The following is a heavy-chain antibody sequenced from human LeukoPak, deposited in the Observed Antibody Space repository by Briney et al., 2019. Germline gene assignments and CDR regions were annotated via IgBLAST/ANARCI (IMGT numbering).Heavy chain of an antibody. CDR3: ARETYDFWSGYYTYYYYYYYMDV. V-gene: IGHV1-46*01. CDR2: INPSGGST. J-gene: IGHJ6*03. D-gene: IGHD3-3*01. CDR1: GYTFTSYY. Sequence: ASVKVSCKASGYTFTSYYMHWVRQAPGQGLEWMGIINPSGGSTSYAQKFQGRVTVTRDMSTSTVYMELSSLRSEDTAVYYCARETYDFWSGYYTYYYYYYYMDVWGKGTTVTVSS.